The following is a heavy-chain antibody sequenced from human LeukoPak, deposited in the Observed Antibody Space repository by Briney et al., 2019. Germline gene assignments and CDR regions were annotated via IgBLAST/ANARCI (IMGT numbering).Heavy chain of an antibody. CDR1: GVAFSSYT. D-gene: IGHD3-16*01. V-gene: IGHV1-69*02. Sequence: VASVKVSCKVSGVAFSSYTISWVRQAPGQGLEWMGRIIPILGIANYAQKLQGRVTITADKSTSTAYMELSSLRSEDTAVYYCARIGRWGTQVDYWGQGTLVTVSS. CDR3: ARIGRWGTQVDY. J-gene: IGHJ4*02. CDR2: IIPILGIA.